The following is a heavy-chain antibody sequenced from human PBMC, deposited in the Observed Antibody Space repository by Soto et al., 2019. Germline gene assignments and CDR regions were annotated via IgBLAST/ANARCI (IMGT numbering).Heavy chain of an antibody. J-gene: IGHJ4*02. V-gene: IGHV2-5*02. CDR1: GFSLSTSGVG. CDR3: AHSKASYYYGSGSYPTLDY. D-gene: IGHD3-10*01. CDR2: IYWDDDK. Sequence: SGPTLVNPTQTLTLTCTFSGFSLSTSGVGVGWIRQPPGKALEWLALIYWDDDKRYSPSLKSRLTITKDTSKNQVVLTMTNMDPVDTATYYCAHSKASYYYGSGSYPTLDYWGQGTLVTVSS.